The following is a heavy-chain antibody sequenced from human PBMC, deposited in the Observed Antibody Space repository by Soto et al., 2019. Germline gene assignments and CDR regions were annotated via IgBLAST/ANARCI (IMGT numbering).Heavy chain of an antibody. CDR1: GVSISSSQW. Sequence: QVQLQESGPGLVKPSGTLSLTCAVSGVSISSSQWWSWVRQPPGKGLEWIGEFYHNERTNYNPSLKSRLTMSLDKSKNQVSLKLSSVTAADTATYYCGRTKDYFYGVDVWGQGTTVTVSS. CDR3: GRTKDYFYGVDV. CDR2: FYHNERT. J-gene: IGHJ6*02. V-gene: IGHV4-4*02.